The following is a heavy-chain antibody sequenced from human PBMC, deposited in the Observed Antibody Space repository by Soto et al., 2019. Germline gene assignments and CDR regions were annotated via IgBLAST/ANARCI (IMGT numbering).Heavy chain of an antibody. V-gene: IGHV3-53*02. D-gene: IGHD6-13*01. J-gene: IGHJ3*01. CDR3: AREAAGFDL. CDR1: GFTVSSDH. Sequence: EMQLVETGGGLIQPGGSLRLSCAASGFTVSSDHMSWVRQAPGKGLEWISVMYYGGTTYYADSVKGRFTISRDSSTNTLYLQMTDLRADDTAVYYCAREAAGFDLWGQGTMVTVSS. CDR2: MYYGGTT.